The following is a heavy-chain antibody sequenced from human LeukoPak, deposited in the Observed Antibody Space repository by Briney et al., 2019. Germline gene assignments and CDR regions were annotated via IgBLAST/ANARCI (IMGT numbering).Heavy chain of an antibody. V-gene: IGHV4-34*01. D-gene: IGHD1-26*01. J-gene: IGHJ3*02. Sequence: PSETLSLTCAVYGGSFSGYYWSWIRQPPGKGLEWIGEINHSGSTNYNPSLKSRVTISVDTSKNQFSLKLSSVTAADTAVYYCARMGDPVGPRDGAFDIWGQGAMVTVSS. CDR3: ARMGDPVGPRDGAFDI. CDR2: INHSGST. CDR1: GGSFSGYY.